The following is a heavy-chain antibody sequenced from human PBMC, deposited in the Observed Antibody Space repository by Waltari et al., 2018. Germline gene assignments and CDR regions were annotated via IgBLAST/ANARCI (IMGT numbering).Heavy chain of an antibody. D-gene: IGHD3-22*01. V-gene: IGHV3-23*01. CDR3: AKGEYYYDSSGYTKFDY. CDR2: ISGSGGST. CDR1: GFTFSSYA. Sequence: VQLLESGGGLVQPGGSLRLSCAASGFTFSSYAMSWVRQAPGKGLEWVSAISGSGGSTYDSASVNGRFTISRDNSKNTLYLQMNSLRAEDTAVYYCAKGEYYYDSSGYTKFDYWGQGTLVTVSS. J-gene: IGHJ4*02.